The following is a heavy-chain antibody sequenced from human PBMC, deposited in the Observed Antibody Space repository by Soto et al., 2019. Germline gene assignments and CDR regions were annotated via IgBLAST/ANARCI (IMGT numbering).Heavy chain of an antibody. J-gene: IGHJ3*02. CDR2: INHSGST. CDR1: GWSFSGYY. Sequence: PSETLSHTSAFYGWSFSGYYWSWIRQPPGKGLEWIGEINHSGSTNYNPSLKSRVTISVDTSKNQFSLKLSSVTAADTAVYYCARGGDLRGWDIVVVVAATPPAFDIWGQGTMVTVSS. D-gene: IGHD2-15*01. CDR3: ARGGDLRGWDIVVVVAATPPAFDI. V-gene: IGHV4-34*01.